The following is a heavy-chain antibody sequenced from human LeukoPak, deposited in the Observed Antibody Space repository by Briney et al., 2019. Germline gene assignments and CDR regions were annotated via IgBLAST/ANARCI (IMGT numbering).Heavy chain of an antibody. D-gene: IGHD2-21*02. V-gene: IGHV3-23*01. CDR1: GFTFSNYA. CDR2: ITNSGDGT. J-gene: IGHJ4*02. Sequence: GGSLRLSCAASGFTFSNYAMSWVRQAPGKGLEWVSGITNSGDGTFYADSVKGRFTISRDNSKNTLYLQMNNLRAEDTAIYYCAKKGAVTATGYFDYWGQGTLVTVSS. CDR3: AKKGAVTATGYFDY.